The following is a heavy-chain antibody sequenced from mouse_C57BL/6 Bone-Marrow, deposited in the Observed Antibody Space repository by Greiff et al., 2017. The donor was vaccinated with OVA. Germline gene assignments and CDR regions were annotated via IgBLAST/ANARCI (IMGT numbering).Heavy chain of an antibody. Sequence: DVQLQESGPELVKPGASVKIPCKASGYTFTDYNMDWVKQSHGKSLEWIGDINPNNGGTIYNQKFKGKATLTVDKSSSTAYMELRSLTSEDTAVYYCARPYYGSSHWYFDVWGTGTTVTVSS. CDR1: GYTFTDYN. D-gene: IGHD1-1*01. CDR3: ARPYYGSSHWYFDV. CDR2: INPNNGGT. J-gene: IGHJ1*03. V-gene: IGHV1-18*01.